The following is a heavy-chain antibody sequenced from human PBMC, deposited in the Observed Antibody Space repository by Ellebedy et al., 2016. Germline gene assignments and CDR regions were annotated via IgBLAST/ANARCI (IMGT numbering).Heavy chain of an antibody. J-gene: IGHJ4*02. V-gene: IGHV1-2*02. CDR1: GYIFTGYY. CDR3: ARTRNEYSSSSGDY. Sequence: ASVKVSXKASGYIFTGYYMHWVRQAPGQGLEWMGWINPNSGGTNYAQKFQGRVTMTRDTSISTAYMELSRLRSDDTAVYYCARTRNEYSSSSGDYWGQGTLVTVSS. D-gene: IGHD6-6*01. CDR2: INPNSGGT.